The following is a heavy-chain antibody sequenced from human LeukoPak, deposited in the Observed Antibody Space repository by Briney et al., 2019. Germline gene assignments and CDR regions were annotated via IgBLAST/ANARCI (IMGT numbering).Heavy chain of an antibody. CDR3: ARGPAYDFWSGYQGRYFDL. CDR1: GFTFSSYA. J-gene: IGHJ2*01. Sequence: PGGSLRLSCAASGFTFSSYAMHWVRQAPGKGLEYVLAISSNGGSTYYANSVKGRFTISRDNSKNTLYLQMGSLRAEDMAVYYCARGPAYDFWSGYQGRYFDLWGRGTLVTVSS. D-gene: IGHD3-3*01. CDR2: ISSNGGST. V-gene: IGHV3-64*01.